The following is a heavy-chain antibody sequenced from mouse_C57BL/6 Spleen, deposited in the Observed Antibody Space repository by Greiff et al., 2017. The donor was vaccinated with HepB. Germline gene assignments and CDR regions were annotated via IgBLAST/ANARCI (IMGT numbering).Heavy chain of an antibody. Sequence: QVQLKESGPGLVQPSQSLSITCTVSGFSLTSYGVHWVRQSPGKGLEWLGVIWSGGSTDYYAAFISRLSISKDNSKSQVFFKMNSLQADDTAIYYCARGEGLTDFDYWGQGTTLTVSS. CDR1: GFSLTSYG. J-gene: IGHJ2*01. CDR3: ARGEGLTDFDY. V-gene: IGHV2-2*01. D-gene: IGHD1-1*01. CDR2: IWSGGST.